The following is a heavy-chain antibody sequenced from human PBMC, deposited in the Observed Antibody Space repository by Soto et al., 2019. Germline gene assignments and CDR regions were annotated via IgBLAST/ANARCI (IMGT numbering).Heavy chain of an antibody. D-gene: IGHD2-21*01. J-gene: IGHJ6*02. Sequence: PGGSLRLSCAASGFTFSRYSMHWVRQAPGKGLEWVSSISSSSTYIKYADSVKGRFTISRDNAKNSLYLQMNSLRAEDTAVYYCASTRRDCDNYYYYYYGMDVWGQGTTVTVSS. V-gene: IGHV3-21*01. CDR1: GFTFSRYS. CDR3: ASTRRDCDNYYYYYYGMDV. CDR2: ISSSSTYI.